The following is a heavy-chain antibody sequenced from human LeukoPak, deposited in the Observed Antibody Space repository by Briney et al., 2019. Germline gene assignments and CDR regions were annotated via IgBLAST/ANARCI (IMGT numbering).Heavy chain of an antibody. CDR2: ISSSGSTI. V-gene: IGHV3-48*03. CDR1: GFTFSSYE. CDR3: ARGFSSSWPALDY. Sequence: PGGSLRLSCAASGFTFSSYEMNWVRQAPGKGLEWVSYISSSGSTIYYADSVKGRFTISRDNAKNSLYLQMNSLRAEDTAVYYCARGFSSSWPALDYWGQGTLVTVSS. D-gene: IGHD6-13*01. J-gene: IGHJ4*02.